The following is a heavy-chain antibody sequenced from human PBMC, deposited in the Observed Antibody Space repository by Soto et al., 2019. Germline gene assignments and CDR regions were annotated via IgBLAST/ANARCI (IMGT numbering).Heavy chain of an antibody. V-gene: IGHV1-69*12. Sequence: QVQLVQSGAEVKKPGSSVKVSCKASGGTFSSYAISWVRQAPGQGLEWMGGIIPIGGTANYAQKFQGRVTIXAXEPXSTAYMELGSLTSEDTAVYYCARDLLGFGYTYADVWGQGTTVTVSS. CDR1: GGTFSSYA. D-gene: IGHD3-10*01. CDR3: ARDLLGFGYTYADV. J-gene: IGHJ6*02. CDR2: IIPIGGTA.